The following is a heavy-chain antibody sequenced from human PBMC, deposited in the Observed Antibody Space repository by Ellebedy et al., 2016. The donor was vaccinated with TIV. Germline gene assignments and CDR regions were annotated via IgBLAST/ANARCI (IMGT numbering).Heavy chain of an antibody. D-gene: IGHD6-6*01. CDR2: IYPGNSDT. Sequence: GESLKISXKGSGYSFSRNWIVWLRQMPGKGLEWMGMIYPGNSDTRYSPSFQGRVTISVDKSISTAYLEWSSLKASDTAMYFCARQLYSSSSNWFDTWGQGTLVTVSS. CDR1: GYSFSRNW. V-gene: IGHV5-51*01. CDR3: ARQLYSSSSNWFDT. J-gene: IGHJ5*02.